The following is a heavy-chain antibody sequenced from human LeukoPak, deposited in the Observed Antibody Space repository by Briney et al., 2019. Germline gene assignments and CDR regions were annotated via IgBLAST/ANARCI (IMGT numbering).Heavy chain of an antibody. J-gene: IGHJ5*02. Sequence: GGSLRLSCAASGFTFSNYAMSWVRQAPGKGLEWVSVISGSGGRTHYADSVKGRFTISRDNSRNTVYLQMTSLRAEDTAVYYCARAGTPDYYGSSGYYYNWFDPWGQGTLVTVSS. CDR3: ARAGTPDYYGSSGYYYNWFDP. CDR1: GFTFSNYA. V-gene: IGHV3-23*01. D-gene: IGHD3-22*01. CDR2: ISGSGGRT.